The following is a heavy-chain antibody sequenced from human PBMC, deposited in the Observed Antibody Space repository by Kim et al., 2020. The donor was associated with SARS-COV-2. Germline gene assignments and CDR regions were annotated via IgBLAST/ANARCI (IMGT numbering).Heavy chain of an antibody. J-gene: IGHJ5*02. D-gene: IGHD6-19*01. CDR1: GFTFSNYD. V-gene: IGHV3-13*04. CDR2: ITTTGDT. CDR3: ARAWSVWYGGGFDP. Sequence: GGSLRLSCAASGFTFSNYDMHWVRQATGKGLEWVSGITTTGDTYYSGSVKCRFTISSESDNNSLYLQMNRLRDGDTAVYYCARAWSVWYGGGFDPWGQGTLVPVSS.